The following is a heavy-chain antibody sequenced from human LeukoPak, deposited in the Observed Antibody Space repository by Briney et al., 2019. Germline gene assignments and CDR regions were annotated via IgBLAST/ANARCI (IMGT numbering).Heavy chain of an antibody. V-gene: IGHV3-33*01. CDR3: ARDGGSSGYHDALDI. J-gene: IGHJ3*02. Sequence: GGSLRLSCAASGFTFSSYGMHWVRQAPGRGLEWVALIWYDGRNKYYADSVKGRFTISRDNSKNTLSLQLNSLRDEDTAVYYCARDGGSSGYHDALDIWGQGTMVAVSA. CDR1: GFTFSSYG. D-gene: IGHD3-22*01. CDR2: IWYDGRNK.